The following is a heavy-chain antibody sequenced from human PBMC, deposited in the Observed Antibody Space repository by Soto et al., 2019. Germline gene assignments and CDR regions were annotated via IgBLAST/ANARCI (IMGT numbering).Heavy chain of an antibody. CDR2: IYYSGST. Sequence: PSETLSLTCTVSGGSISSSSYYWGRIRQPPGEGLEWIGTIYYSGSTYYSPSLKSRVTISVDTSKNQFSLKLSSVTAADTAVYYVVAVHSDAFDIWGQGTMVTVSS. D-gene: IGHD2-15*01. V-gene: IGHV4-39*01. J-gene: IGHJ3*02. CDR3: VAVHSDAFDI. CDR1: GGSISSSSYY.